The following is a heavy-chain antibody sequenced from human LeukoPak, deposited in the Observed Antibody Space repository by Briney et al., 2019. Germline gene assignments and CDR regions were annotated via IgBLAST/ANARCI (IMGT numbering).Heavy chain of an antibody. Sequence: GGSLRLPCAASGFTFSSYWMSWVRQAPGKGLEWVANIKQDGSEKYYVDSVKGRFTISRDNAKNSLYLQMDSLRAEDTAVYYCARVTPILLFDYWGQGTLVTVSS. CDR2: IKQDGSEK. CDR1: GFTFSSYW. CDR3: ARVTPILLFDY. J-gene: IGHJ4*02. V-gene: IGHV3-7*01.